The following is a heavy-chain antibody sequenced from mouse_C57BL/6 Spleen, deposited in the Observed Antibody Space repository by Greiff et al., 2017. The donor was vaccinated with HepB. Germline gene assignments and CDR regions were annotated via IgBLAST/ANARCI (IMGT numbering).Heavy chain of an antibody. CDR2: IQPNSGST. CDR3: AREDYGSSYYFDY. D-gene: IGHD1-1*01. V-gene: IGHV1-64*01. Sequence: VQGVESGAELVKPGASVKLSCKASGYTFTSYWMHWVKQRPGQGLEWIGMIQPNSGSTNYNEKFKSKATLTVDKSSSTAYMQLSSLTSEDSAVYYCAREDYGSSYYFDYWGQGTTLTVSS. J-gene: IGHJ2*01. CDR1: GYTFTSYW.